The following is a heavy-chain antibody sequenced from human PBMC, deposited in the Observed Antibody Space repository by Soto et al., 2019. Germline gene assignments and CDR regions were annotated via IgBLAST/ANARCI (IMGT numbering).Heavy chain of an antibody. D-gene: IGHD3-9*01. CDR1: GGSISRYY. V-gene: IGHV4-59*01. CDR3: ARAGWVSDWLPTGFDY. Sequence: PSETLSLTCTVSGGSISRYYWSWIRQPPGKGLEWIGYIYYSGSTNYNPSLKSRVTISVDTSKNQFSLKLSSVTAADTAVYYCARAGWVSDWLPTGFDYWGQGTLVTVSS. CDR2: IYYSGST. J-gene: IGHJ4*02.